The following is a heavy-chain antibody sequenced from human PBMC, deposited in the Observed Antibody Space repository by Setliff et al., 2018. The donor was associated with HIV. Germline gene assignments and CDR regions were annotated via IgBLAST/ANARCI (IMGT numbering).Heavy chain of an antibody. V-gene: IGHV4-59*02. CDR2: VRQGGAT. CDR1: HSSVSEYY. J-gene: IGHJ4*03. CDR3: AREDPNTYRPFDY. Sequence: PSETLSLTCNVSHSSVSEYYWSWIRQSPGKGLEWIGYVRQGGATKYNPAFQSRVTISLETSKNQVFLSLASVTAADTAVYFCAREDPNTYRPFDYWGQGSLVTVPQ.